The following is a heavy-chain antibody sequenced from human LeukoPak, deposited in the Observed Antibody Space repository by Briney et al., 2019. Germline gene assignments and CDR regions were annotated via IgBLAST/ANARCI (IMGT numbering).Heavy chain of an antibody. D-gene: IGHD3-16*02. CDR2: INHSGST. Sequence: SETLSLTCAVYGGSFSGYYWSWIRQPPGKGLEWIGEINHSGSTNYDPSLKSRVTISVDTSKNQFSLKLSSVTAADTAVYYCARTDRTVYDYVWGSYRSPPYNWFDPWGQGTLVTVSS. V-gene: IGHV4-34*01. CDR1: GGSFSGYY. J-gene: IGHJ5*02. CDR3: ARTDRTVYDYVWGSYRSPPYNWFDP.